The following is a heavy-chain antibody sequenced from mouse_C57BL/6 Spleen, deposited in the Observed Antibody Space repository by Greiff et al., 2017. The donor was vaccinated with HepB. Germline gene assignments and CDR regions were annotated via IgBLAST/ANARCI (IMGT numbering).Heavy chain of an antibody. Sequence: EVHLVESEGGLVQPGSSMKLSCTASGFTFSDYYMAWVRQVPEKGLEWVANINYDGSSTYYLDSLKSRFIISRDNAKNILYLQMSSLKSEDTATYYCARDPSYSNYPYWYFDVWGTGTTVTVSS. CDR2: INYDGSST. D-gene: IGHD2-5*01. CDR3: ARDPSYSNYPYWYFDV. V-gene: IGHV5-16*01. J-gene: IGHJ1*03. CDR1: GFTFSDYY.